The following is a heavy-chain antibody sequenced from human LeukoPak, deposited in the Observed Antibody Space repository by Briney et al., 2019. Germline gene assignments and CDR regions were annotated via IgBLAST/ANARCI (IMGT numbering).Heavy chain of an antibody. CDR2: ISGSGDTT. CDR1: GFTFSCYG. V-gene: IGHV3-23*01. Sequence: SGGSLRLSCAASGFTFSCYGMHWVRQAPGRGLEWVSSISGSGDTTYYADSVKGRFTISRDNSKNTLYLQMNSLRAEDTAVYYCAKGSYEKVGALDYWGQGTLVTVSS. D-gene: IGHD1-26*01. J-gene: IGHJ4*02. CDR3: AKGSYEKVGALDY.